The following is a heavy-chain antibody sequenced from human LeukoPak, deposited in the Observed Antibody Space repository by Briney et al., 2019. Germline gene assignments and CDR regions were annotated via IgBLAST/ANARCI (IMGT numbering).Heavy chain of an antibody. CDR3: AREYCSSTSCYFVAYYMDV. V-gene: IGHV1-69*05. CDR1: GGTFSSYA. Sequence: GASVKVSCKASGGTFSSYAISWVRQAPGQGLEWMGGIIPIFGTANYAQKFQGRVTITTDESTSTAYMELSRLRSEDTAVYYCAREYCSSTSCYFVAYYMDVWGKGTTVTVSS. D-gene: IGHD2-2*01. CDR2: IIPIFGTA. J-gene: IGHJ6*03.